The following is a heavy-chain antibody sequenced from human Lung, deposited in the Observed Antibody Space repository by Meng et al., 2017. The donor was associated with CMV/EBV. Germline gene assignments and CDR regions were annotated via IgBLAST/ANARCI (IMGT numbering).Heavy chain of an antibody. J-gene: IGHJ4*02. CDR1: GGSIGSGGYY. V-gene: IGHV4-31*03. D-gene: IGHD5-24*01. CDR3: AREAGRDGYATPKFDY. CDR2: IYYTGST. Sequence: VRWREVGSGLVRPSQTLSFTCTVSGGSIGSGGYYWSWIRQHPGKGLEWIGYIYYTGSTFYNPSLKSRVTISVDTSKNQFSLKLIPATAADTAVYYCAREAGRDGYATPKFDYWGQGTLVTVSS.